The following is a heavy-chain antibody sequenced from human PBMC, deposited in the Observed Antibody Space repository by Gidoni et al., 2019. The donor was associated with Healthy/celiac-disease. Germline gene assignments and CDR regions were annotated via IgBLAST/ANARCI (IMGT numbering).Heavy chain of an antibody. J-gene: IGHJ5*02. V-gene: IGHV4-38-2*02. Sequence: QVQLQESGPGLVKPSETLSLTCAVSGYSISSGYYWGWIRQPPGKGLEWIGSIYHSGSTYYNPSLKSRVTISVDTSKNQFSLKLSSVTAADTAVYYCARDPGSSWYFWFDPWGQGTLVTVSS. CDR3: ARDPGSSWYFWFDP. D-gene: IGHD6-13*01. CDR2: IYHSGST. CDR1: GYSISSGYY.